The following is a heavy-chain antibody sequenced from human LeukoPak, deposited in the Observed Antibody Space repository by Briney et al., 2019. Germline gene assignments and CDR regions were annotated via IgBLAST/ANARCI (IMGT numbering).Heavy chain of an antibody. J-gene: IGHJ5*02. CDR2: INWNGGST. CDR3: AKGSLYGDYLPS. V-gene: IGHV3-20*04. CDR1: GFTFDDYG. D-gene: IGHD4-17*01. Sequence: RPGGSLRLSCAASGFTFDDYGMSWVRQAPGKGLEWVSGINWNGGSTGYADSVKGRFTISRDNSKNTVYLQMNSLRVEDTAVYYCAKGSLYGDYLPSWGQGTLVTVSS.